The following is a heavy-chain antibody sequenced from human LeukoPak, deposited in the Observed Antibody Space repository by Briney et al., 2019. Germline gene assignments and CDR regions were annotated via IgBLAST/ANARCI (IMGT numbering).Heavy chain of an antibody. CDR3: AKSVSNWYYNRYYFDY. Sequence: GGSLRLSCAASGFTFSSYAMSWVRQAPGKGLEWVSTINGDGGSTNSADSVKGRFTISRDNTKTTLYLQMNNLRAEDTAVYFCAKSVSNWYYNRYYFDYWGQGILVTVSS. D-gene: IGHD6-13*01. CDR2: INGDGGST. CDR1: GFTFSSYA. V-gene: IGHV3-23*01. J-gene: IGHJ4*02.